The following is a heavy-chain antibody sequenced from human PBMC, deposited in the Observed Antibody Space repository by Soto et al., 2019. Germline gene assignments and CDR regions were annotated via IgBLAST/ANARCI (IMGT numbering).Heavy chain of an antibody. CDR3: AREGYCSSTSCYSFDY. D-gene: IGHD2-2*01. Sequence: GGSLRLSCAASGFTFSSHWMSWVRQAPGKGLEYVSAISSNGGSTYYANSVKGRFTISRDNSKNTLYLQMGSLRAEDMAVYYCAREGYCSSTSCYSFDYWGQGTLVTVSS. V-gene: IGHV3-64*01. CDR2: ISSNGGST. J-gene: IGHJ4*02. CDR1: GFTFSSHW.